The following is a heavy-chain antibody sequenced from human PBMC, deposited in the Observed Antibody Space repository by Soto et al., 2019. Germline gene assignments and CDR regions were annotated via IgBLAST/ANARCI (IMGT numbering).Heavy chain of an antibody. D-gene: IGHD2-2*01. CDR3: ARGDIVVVPAAWEYDYYGMDV. V-gene: IGHV6-1*01. CDR1: ADSFSRILAA. Sequence: SQTLPLNCLISADSFSRILAAWNWLRQSPSRGLEWLGRTYYSSKWYNDYAVSVKSRITINPDTSKNQFSLQLNSVTPEDTAVYYCARGDIVVVPAAWEYDYYGMDVWGQGTTVTVS. J-gene: IGHJ6*02. CDR2: TYYSSKWYN.